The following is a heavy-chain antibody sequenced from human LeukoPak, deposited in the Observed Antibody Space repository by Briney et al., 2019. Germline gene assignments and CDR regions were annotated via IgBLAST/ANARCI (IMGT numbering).Heavy chain of an antibody. V-gene: IGHV1-18*01. Sequence: ASVKVSCKASGYTFTSYGISWVRQAPGQGLEWMGWISGYDGRTNYAQNFQGRVIMTTDTSTSTAYMELRSLRSDDTAVYYCARTKDIVVVPAAIPEAFDIWGQGTMVTVSS. J-gene: IGHJ3*02. CDR3: ARTKDIVVVPAAIPEAFDI. CDR1: GYTFTSYG. CDR2: ISGYDGRT. D-gene: IGHD2-2*02.